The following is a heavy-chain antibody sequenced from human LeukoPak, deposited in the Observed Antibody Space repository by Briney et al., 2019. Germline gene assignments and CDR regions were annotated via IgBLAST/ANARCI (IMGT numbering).Heavy chain of an antibody. CDR3: AKERCSGGSCSTTPDY. D-gene: IGHD2-15*01. V-gene: IGHV3-23*01. CDR2: ISGSGDST. Sequence: GGSLRLSCGASGFTFSTYAMSWVRQAPGEGLEWVSGISGSGDSTYYADSVKGRFTISRDNSKNTLYLQMNSLRAEDTAVYYSAKERCSGGSCSTTPDYWGQGTLVTVSS. J-gene: IGHJ4*02. CDR1: GFTFSTYA.